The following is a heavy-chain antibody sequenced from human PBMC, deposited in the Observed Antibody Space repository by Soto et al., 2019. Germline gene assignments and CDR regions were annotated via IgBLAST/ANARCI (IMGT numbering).Heavy chain of an antibody. CDR3: ARVLRGYGGFEDYFDE. CDR2: ISSSSRTI. V-gene: IGHV3-48*02. CDR1: GFTFSSYS. Sequence: GGSLRLSCAASGFTFSSYSMNWVRQAPGKGLEWVSYISSSSRTIYYAGSVKGRFTISRENAKNSLYLQMNSLRDGDTAVYYCARVLRGYGGFEDYFDERGQGALVTVSS. J-gene: IGHJ4*02. D-gene: IGHD5-12*01.